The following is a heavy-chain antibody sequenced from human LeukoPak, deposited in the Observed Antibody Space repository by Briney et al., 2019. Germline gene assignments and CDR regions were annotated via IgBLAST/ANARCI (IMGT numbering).Heavy chain of an antibody. CDR1: GFTFSSYG. V-gene: IGHV3-30*18. CDR3: AKVGGSGSSLDY. Sequence: GGSLRLSCAASGFTFSSYGMHWVRQAPGKGLEWVAVISYDGSNKYYADSVTGRFTISRDNSKNTLYLQMNSLRAEDTAVYYCAKVGGSGSSLDYWGQGTLVTVSS. D-gene: IGHD3-10*01. J-gene: IGHJ4*02. CDR2: ISYDGSNK.